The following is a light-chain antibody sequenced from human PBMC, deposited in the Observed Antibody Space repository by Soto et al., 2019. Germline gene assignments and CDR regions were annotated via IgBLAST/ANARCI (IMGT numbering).Light chain of an antibody. CDR1: QSISSY. J-gene: IGKJ4*01. CDR2: DAS. CDR3: QQSYSNSLT. Sequence: DFQLTHSPSFLSASVGARVAITCRASQSISSYLNWYQQKPGKAPKLLIYDASSLQSGVPSRFSGSGSGTDFTLTISSLQPEDFATYYCQQSYSNSLTFGGGTKVDIK. V-gene: IGKV1-39*01.